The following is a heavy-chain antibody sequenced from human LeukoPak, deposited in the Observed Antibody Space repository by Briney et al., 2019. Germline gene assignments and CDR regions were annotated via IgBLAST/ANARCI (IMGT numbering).Heavy chain of an antibody. CDR3: ARGLRLGDHLAY. V-gene: IGHV1-2*02. CDR2: INPNSGDT. D-gene: IGHD3-16*01. Sequence: ASVKVSCKASGYTFTGYYIHWVRQAPGQGPEWMGWINPNSGDTNYAQNFQGRVTMTRDTSISTAYMELSRLGSDDTAVYYCARGLRLGDHLAYWGQGTLVTVAS. J-gene: IGHJ4*02. CDR1: GYTFTGYY.